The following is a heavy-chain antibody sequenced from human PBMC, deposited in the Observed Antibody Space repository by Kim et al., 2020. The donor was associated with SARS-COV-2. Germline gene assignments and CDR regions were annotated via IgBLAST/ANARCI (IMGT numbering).Heavy chain of an antibody. D-gene: IGHD6-19*01. Sequence: GGSLRLSCAASGFTFSGSTMHWVRQAPGKGLEWVGRIRREPNNYATAYAVTVKDSFTISSADTKNTAYLQMSSLKTEDMAIYDCTRVNPISVGWYDALEICGHRKTVSV. CDR2: IRREPNNYAT. V-gene: IGHV3-73*01. J-gene: IGHJ3*02. CDR1: GFTFSGST. CDR3: TRVNPISVGWYDALEI.